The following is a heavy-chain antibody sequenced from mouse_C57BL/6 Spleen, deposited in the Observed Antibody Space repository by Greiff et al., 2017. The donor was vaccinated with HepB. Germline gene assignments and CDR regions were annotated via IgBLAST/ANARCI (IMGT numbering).Heavy chain of an antibody. Sequence: QVQLQQPGAELVRPGTSVKLSCKASGYTFTSYWMHWVKQRPGQGLEWIGVIDPSDSYTNYNQKFKGKATLTVDTSSSTAYMQLSSLTSEDSAVYYCARSPFDYGGAYWGQGTLVTVSA. J-gene: IGHJ3*01. CDR2: IDPSDSYT. D-gene: IGHD1-1*01. CDR1: GYTFTSYW. CDR3: ARSPFDYGGAY. V-gene: IGHV1-59*01.